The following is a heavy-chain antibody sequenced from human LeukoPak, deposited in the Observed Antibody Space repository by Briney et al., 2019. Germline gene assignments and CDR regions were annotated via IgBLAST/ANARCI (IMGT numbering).Heavy chain of an antibody. CDR3: ARMSSSWLTVDH. CDR1: GGSITTNY. CDR2: IYYTGST. V-gene: IGHV4-59*08. J-gene: IGHJ4*02. D-gene: IGHD6-13*01. Sequence: SETLSLTCTVSGGSITTNYWSWIRRPPGKGLEWIGYIYYTGSTNYNPSLTSRVTISVDTSKNQFSLKLSSVTAADTAIYYCARMSSSWLTVDHWGQGTLVTVSS.